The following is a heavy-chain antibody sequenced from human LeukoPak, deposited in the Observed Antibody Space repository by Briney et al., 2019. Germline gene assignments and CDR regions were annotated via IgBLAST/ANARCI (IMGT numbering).Heavy chain of an antibody. D-gene: IGHD6-19*01. V-gene: IGHV1-2*02. CDR2: INPNSGGT. J-gene: IGHJ2*01. CDR1: GYTFTGYY. CDR3: ARYSSGWYFDL. Sequence: GASVKVSCKTSGYTFTGYYMHWVRQAPGQGLEWMGWINPNSGGTNYAQKFQGRVTMTRDTSISTAYMELTRLRSDDTAGYYCARYSSGWYFDLWGRGTPVTVSS.